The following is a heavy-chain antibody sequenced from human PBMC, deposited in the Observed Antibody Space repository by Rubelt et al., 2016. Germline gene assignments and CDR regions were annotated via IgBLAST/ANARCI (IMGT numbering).Heavy chain of an antibody. V-gene: IGHV3-48*04. CDR1: GFTFSSYS. CDR2: ISNSGTTI. CDR3: ARVTYADRRYSSYYTDV. D-gene: IGHD4-17*01. J-gene: IGHJ6*03. Sequence: RLSCAASGFTFSSYSMNWVRQAPGKGLEWVSYISNSGTTINYADSVKGRFTISRDNSKKSLFLQMNSLRAEDTAVYYCARVTYADRRYSSYYTDVWGKGTTVTVSS.